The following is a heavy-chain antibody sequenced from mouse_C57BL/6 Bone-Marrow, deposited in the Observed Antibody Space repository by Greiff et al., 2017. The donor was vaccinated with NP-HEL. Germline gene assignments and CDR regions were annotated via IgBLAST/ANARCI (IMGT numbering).Heavy chain of an antibody. CDR3: ARTPFGYGSFYWYFDV. J-gene: IGHJ1*03. Sequence: QVQLQQPGAELVRPGTSVKLSCKASGYTFTSYWMHWVKQRPGQGLEWIGVIDPSDSYTNYNQKFKGKATLTVDTSSSTAYMQLSSLTSEDSAVYYCARTPFGYGSFYWYFDVWGTGTTVTVSS. CDR1: GYTFTSYW. D-gene: IGHD1-1*01. V-gene: IGHV1-59*01. CDR2: IDPSDSYT.